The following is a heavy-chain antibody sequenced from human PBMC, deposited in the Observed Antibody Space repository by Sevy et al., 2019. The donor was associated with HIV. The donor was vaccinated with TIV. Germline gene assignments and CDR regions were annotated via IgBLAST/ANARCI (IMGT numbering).Heavy chain of an antibody. CDR3: AKDDLGSIDY. V-gene: IGHV3-30-3*02. Sequence: GGSLRLSCAASGFIFSTSPMHWVRQAPGKGLECVAILSYDDSDENYADSVKGRFTISRDNSKNTLYLQMNSLRTEDTAVYYYAKDDLGSIDYWGQGTLVTVSS. D-gene: IGHD3-10*01. CDR1: GFIFSTSP. CDR2: LSYDDSDE. J-gene: IGHJ4*02.